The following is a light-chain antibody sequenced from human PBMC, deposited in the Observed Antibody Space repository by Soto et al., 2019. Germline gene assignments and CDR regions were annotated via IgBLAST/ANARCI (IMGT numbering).Light chain of an antibody. CDR1: QSVDSN. V-gene: IGKV3-15*01. CDR2: GAS. J-gene: IGKJ1*01. CDR3: QQYNNWWT. Sequence: IVMTQSPATLSVSPGERATRSCRASQSVDSNLAWYQQKPGQAPRLLIYGASTRATGISARFSGSGSGTEFTLTISSLQSEDFGVYYCQQYNNWWTFGQGTKVDIK.